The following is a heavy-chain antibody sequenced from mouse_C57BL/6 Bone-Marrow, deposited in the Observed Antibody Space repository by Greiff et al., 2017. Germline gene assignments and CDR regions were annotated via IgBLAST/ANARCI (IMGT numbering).Heavy chain of an antibody. Sequence: VQLKQSGAELVRPGASVKLSCTASGFNIKDDYMHWVKQRPEQGLEWIGWIDPENGDTEYASKFQGKATITADTSSNTAYLQLSSLTSEDTAVYYCTTGYGYGFAYWGQGTQVTVSA. CDR3: TTGYGYGFAY. CDR1: GFNIKDDY. D-gene: IGHD2-2*01. J-gene: IGHJ3*01. V-gene: IGHV14-4*01. CDR2: IDPENGDT.